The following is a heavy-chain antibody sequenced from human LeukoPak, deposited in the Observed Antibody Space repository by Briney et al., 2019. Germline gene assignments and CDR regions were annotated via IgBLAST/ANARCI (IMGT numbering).Heavy chain of an antibody. V-gene: IGHV4-31*03. J-gene: IGHJ4*02. Sequence: SETLSLTCTVSGGSISSGGYYWSWIRQHPGKGLEWIGYIYYSGSTYYNPSLKSRVTISVDTSKNQFSLKLSSVTAADTAVYYCTRDVPRSAGYPDNWGQGTLVTVSS. CDR1: GGSISSGGYY. D-gene: IGHD2-15*01. CDR2: IYYSGST. CDR3: TRDVPRSAGYPDN.